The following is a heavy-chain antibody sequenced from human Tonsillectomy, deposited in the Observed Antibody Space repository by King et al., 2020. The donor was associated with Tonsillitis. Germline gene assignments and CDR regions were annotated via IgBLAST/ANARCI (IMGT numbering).Heavy chain of an antibody. J-gene: IGHJ6*02. CDR1: GFTFITYA. CDR3: ASHHPVNGNTYNGMDV. Sequence: VQLVESGGGVVQPGRSLRLSCAASGFTFITYAMHWVRQAPGKGLEWVAVISHDGNNKYYAESVKGRFTISRDNSKNTVYLQMNTLRAEDTAVYYCASHHPVNGNTYNGMDVWGQGTTVTVSS. CDR2: ISHDGNNK. V-gene: IGHV3-30*04. D-gene: IGHD1-1*01.